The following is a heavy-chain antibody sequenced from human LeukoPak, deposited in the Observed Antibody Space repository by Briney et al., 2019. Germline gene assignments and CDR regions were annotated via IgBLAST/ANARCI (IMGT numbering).Heavy chain of an antibody. CDR2: IYYSGSI. V-gene: IGHV4-59*01. Sequence: PSETLSLTCTVSGASISSYYWSWIRQPPGKGLEWIGYIYYSGSIDYNPSLKSRVTISVDTSNNQFSLRLTSVTAADTAVYYCARSERGYSYGWYDYWGQGTLVTVSS. D-gene: IGHD5-18*01. CDR1: GASISSYY. J-gene: IGHJ4*02. CDR3: ARSERGYSYGWYDY.